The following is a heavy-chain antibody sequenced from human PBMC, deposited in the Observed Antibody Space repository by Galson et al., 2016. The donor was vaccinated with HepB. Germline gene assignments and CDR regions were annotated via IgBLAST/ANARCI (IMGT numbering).Heavy chain of an antibody. Sequence: SLRLSCAASGFTVSSNYMSWVRQAPGKGLEWVSVIYSGGSTYYADSVKGRFTISRDNSKNTLYLQMNSLRAEDTAVYYCARDATSVESPRFDSWGQGTLVTVSS. V-gene: IGHV3-66*01. J-gene: IGHJ4*02. CDR2: IYSGGST. CDR1: GFTVSSNY. CDR3: ARDATSVESPRFDS.